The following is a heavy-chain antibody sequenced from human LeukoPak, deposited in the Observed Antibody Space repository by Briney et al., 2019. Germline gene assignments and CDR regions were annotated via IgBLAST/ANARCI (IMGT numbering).Heavy chain of an antibody. Sequence: GGSLRLSCVASGLTVSRHYMTWVRQAPGKGLEWLSVISTGGSTNYADSVKGRFTISRDNSKNILYLQMNSLRAEDTAVYYCARDDYYDSSGLDYWGQGILVTVSS. J-gene: IGHJ4*02. V-gene: IGHV3-53*01. CDR2: ISTGGST. CDR3: ARDDYYDSSGLDY. D-gene: IGHD3-22*01. CDR1: GLTVSRHY.